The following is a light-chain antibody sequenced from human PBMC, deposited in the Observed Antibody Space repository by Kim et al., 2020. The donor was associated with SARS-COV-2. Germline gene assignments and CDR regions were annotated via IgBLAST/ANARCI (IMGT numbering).Light chain of an antibody. CDR3: ASWDDSLSGGV. V-gene: IGLV1-47*01. CDR1: SSNIGSNL. Sequence: ELTQPPSASGTPGQRVTISCSGSSSNIGSNLVYWYQQLPGTAPRLLISRNNQRPSGVPDRFSGSKSGTSASLAISGLRSEDEADYHCASWDDSLSGGVFGGGTQLTVL. J-gene: IGLJ3*02. CDR2: RNN.